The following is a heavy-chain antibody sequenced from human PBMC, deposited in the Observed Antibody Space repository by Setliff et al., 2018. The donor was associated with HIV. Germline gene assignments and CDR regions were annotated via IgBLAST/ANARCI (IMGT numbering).Heavy chain of an antibody. CDR1: GYTFTSYA. Sequence: GASVKVSCKASGYTFTSYAMNWVRQAPGQGLEWMGWINTNTGNPTYAQGFTGRFVFSLDTSVSTAYLQISSLKAEDTAVYYCARSLTRIAAAGGGYWGQGTLVTVSS. J-gene: IGHJ4*02. V-gene: IGHV7-4-1*02. D-gene: IGHD6-13*01. CDR3: ARSLTRIAAAGGGY. CDR2: INTNTGNP.